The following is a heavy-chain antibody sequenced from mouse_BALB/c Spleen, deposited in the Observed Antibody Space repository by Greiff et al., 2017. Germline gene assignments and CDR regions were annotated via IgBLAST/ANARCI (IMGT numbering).Heavy chain of an antibody. Sequence: EVQGVESGGGLVQPGGSRTLSCAASGFTFSSFGMHWVRQAPEKGLEWVAYISSGSSTIYYADTVKGRFTISSDNPKNTLFLQMTSLRSEDTAMYYCARGAYYGNYPDVDYWGQGTTLTVSS. CDR2: ISSGSSTI. CDR3: ARGAYYGNYPDVDY. V-gene: IGHV5-17*02. J-gene: IGHJ2*01. D-gene: IGHD2-1*01. CDR1: GFTFSSFG.